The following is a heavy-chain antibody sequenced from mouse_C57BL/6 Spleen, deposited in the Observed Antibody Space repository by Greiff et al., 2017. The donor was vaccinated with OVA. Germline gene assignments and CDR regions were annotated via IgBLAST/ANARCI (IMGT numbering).Heavy chain of an antibody. V-gene: IGHV1-26*01. CDR3: ARSNRGAMDY. D-gene: IGHD2-5*01. CDR2: INPNNGGT. J-gene: IGHJ4*01. Sequence: EVQLQQSGPELVKPGASVKISCKASGYTFTDYYMNWVKQSHGKSLEWIGDINPNNGGTSYNQKFKGKATLTVDKSSSTAYMELRSLTSEDSAVYYCARSNRGAMDYWGQGTSVTVSS. CDR1: GYTFTDYY.